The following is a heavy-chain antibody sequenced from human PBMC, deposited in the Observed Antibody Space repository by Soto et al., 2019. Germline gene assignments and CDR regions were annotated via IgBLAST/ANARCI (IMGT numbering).Heavy chain of an antibody. Sequence: ASVKVSCKASGYTFNSYAMHWVRQTPGQGLEWMGGIIPIIGTAKYSQKFQGRVTITADESTSTAYMELSSLRSEDTAVYYCGRDYPWSGYYFNWFDPWGQGTLVTVSS. CDR3: GRDYPWSGYYFNWFDP. D-gene: IGHD3-3*01. CDR2: IIPIIGTA. CDR1: GYTFNSYA. V-gene: IGHV1-69*13. J-gene: IGHJ5*02.